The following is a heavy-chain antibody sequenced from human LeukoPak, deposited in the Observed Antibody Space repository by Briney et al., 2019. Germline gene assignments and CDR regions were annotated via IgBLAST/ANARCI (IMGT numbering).Heavy chain of an antibody. J-gene: IGHJ6*02. CDR3: AKGLPDPRYYYYYYGMDV. CDR1: GFTFSSYA. V-gene: IGHV3-23*01. Sequence: GGSLRLSCAASGFTFSSYAMSWVRQAPGKGLEWVSAISGSGGSTYYADSVKGRFTISRDNSKNTLYLQMNSLRAEDTAVYYCAKGLPDPRYYYYYYGMDVWAKGPRSPSP. CDR2: ISGSGGST.